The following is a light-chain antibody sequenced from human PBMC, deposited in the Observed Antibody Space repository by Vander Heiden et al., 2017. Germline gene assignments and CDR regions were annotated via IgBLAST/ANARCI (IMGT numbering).Light chain of an antibody. V-gene: IGLV1-40*01. J-gene: IGLJ1*01. CDR1: SANTGAGYD. CDR2: GNS. CDR3: QSYDSSLSAYV. Sequence: QSVLTQPPPVSAAPGQRVTISCTGSSANTGAGYDVDWYQHLPGTVPKVLIYGNSNRPSGVPDRFSGSKSGTSASLAVTGLQAEDEADYYCQSYDSSLSAYVFGTGTKVTVL.